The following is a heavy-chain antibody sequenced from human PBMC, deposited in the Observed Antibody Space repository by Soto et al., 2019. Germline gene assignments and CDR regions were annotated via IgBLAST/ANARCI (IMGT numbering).Heavy chain of an antibody. CDR1: GYTFTSFG. CDR3: ARATAATGLFDY. V-gene: IGHV1-18*01. J-gene: IGHJ4*02. CDR2: ISPDNDNT. D-gene: IGHD6-13*01. Sequence: VKVSCKSSGYTFTSFGXAWVRQAPGQGLEWMGWISPDNDNTEYTQKLQDRLTMTTDTSTSTAYMELKSLRSDDTAVYYCARATAATGLFDYWGQGTLVTVSS.